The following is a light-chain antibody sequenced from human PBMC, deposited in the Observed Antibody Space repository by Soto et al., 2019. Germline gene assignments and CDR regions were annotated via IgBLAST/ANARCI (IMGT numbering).Light chain of an antibody. J-gene: IGKJ2*01. V-gene: IGKV1-5*01. CDR1: QSITKW. CDR3: QQYSTDST. CDR2: DAS. Sequence: DIQMTQSPSTLSASVGDRVTITCRASQSITKWLAWYQQKPGKAPKLLIYDASILQSGVPSRFSGSGFGTEFTLTIGSLQPDDFAIYHCQQYSTDSTFGQGTKLEIK.